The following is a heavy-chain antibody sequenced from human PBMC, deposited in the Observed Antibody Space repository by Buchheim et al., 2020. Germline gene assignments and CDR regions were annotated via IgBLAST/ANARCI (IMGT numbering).Heavy chain of an antibody. CDR2: ISYDGSNK. J-gene: IGHJ4*02. V-gene: IGHV3-30-3*01. Sequence: QVQLVESGGGVVQPGRSLRLSCAASGFTFSSYAMHWVRQAPGKGLEWVAVISYDGSNKYYADSVKGRFTISRDNSKNTLYLQMNSLRAEDTAVYYCARDWNGDYEGLWDYWGQGTL. CDR1: GFTFSSYA. CDR3: ARDWNGDYEGLWDY. D-gene: IGHD4-17*01.